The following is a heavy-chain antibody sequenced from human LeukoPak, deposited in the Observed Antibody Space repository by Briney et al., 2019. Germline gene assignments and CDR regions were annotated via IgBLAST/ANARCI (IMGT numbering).Heavy chain of an antibody. D-gene: IGHD6-13*01. Sequence: SETLSLTCTVSGGSISSSSYYWGWIRQPPGKGLEWIGSIYYSGSTYYNPSLKSRVTIYVDTSKNQFSLKLSSVTAADTAVYYCARWISIAAARNAFDIWGQGTMVTVSS. CDR2: IYYSGST. J-gene: IGHJ3*02. CDR3: ARWISIAAARNAFDI. V-gene: IGHV4-39*01. CDR1: GGSISSSSYY.